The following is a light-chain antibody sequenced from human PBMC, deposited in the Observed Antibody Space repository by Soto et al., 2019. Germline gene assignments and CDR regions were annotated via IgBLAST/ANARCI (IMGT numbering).Light chain of an antibody. CDR3: QEYGSSPKT. J-gene: IGKJ1*01. CDR2: GAS. CDR1: QSVSSSY. Sequence: EIVLTQSPGTLSLSPGERATLSCRASQSVSSSYLAWYQQKPGQAPRLLIYGASSRATGIPDRFSGSGSGTDFTLTISRLELEDFAVDYCQEYGSSPKTFGQGTK. V-gene: IGKV3-20*01.